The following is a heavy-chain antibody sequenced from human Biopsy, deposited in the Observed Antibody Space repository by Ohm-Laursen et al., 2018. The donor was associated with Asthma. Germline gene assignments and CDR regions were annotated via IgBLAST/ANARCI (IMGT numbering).Heavy chain of an antibody. J-gene: IGHJ5*02. D-gene: IGHD4-17*01. V-gene: IGHV4-59*12. Sequence: GTLSLTCPVSGVSIRSYYWTWIRQPPGKGLEWIGNIHYSGSTYSNPSLKSRVSISLDTSKNQFSLSLTSVTAADTAVYYCARTTYGDDGFDPWGQGTLVTVSS. CDR2: IHYSGST. CDR3: ARTTYGDDGFDP. CDR1: GVSIRSYY.